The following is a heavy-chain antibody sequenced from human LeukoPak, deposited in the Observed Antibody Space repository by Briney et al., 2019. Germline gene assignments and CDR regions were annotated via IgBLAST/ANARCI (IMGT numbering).Heavy chain of an antibody. CDR1: GYTFTGYY. D-gene: IGHD1-26*01. Sequence: ASVKVSCKASGYTFTGYYMHWVRQAPAQGLEWMGWINHNSGGTNYAQKFQGRVTMTRDTSISTAYMELSRLRSDDTALYYCARELELGGMDPWGQGTLVTVS. CDR3: ARELELGGMDP. CDR2: INHNSGGT. J-gene: IGHJ5*02. V-gene: IGHV1-2*02.